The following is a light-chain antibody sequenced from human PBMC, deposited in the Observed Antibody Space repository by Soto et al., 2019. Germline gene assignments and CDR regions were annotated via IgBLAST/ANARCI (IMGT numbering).Light chain of an antibody. CDR3: QSYGSSLSARYV. CDR2: GNN. J-gene: IGLJ1*01. CDR1: SSNIGAGYD. Sequence: QSVLTQPPSVSGAPGQRVTISYTGSSSNIGAGYDVHWYQQLPGTAPKLLIYGNNNRPSGVPDRFSGSESGTSASLAITGLQAEDEAHYYCQSYGSSLSARYVFGTGTKVTVL. V-gene: IGLV1-40*01.